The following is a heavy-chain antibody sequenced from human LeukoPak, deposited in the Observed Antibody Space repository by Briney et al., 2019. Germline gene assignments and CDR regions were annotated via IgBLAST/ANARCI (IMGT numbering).Heavy chain of an antibody. CDR2: IYVGGRT. Sequence: GGSLRLSCAASGFTVSSNDMSWVCQGPGKGVEWVSVIYVGGRTYYAESVKGGFTISRANSKNTPYCQMNSTRSEDTPVYYCARDRGSGITMVRGVIRSYMDVWGKGTTVTVSS. V-gene: IGHV3-53*01. D-gene: IGHD3-10*01. CDR3: ARDRGSGITMVRGVIRSYMDV. CDR1: GFTVSSND. J-gene: IGHJ6*03.